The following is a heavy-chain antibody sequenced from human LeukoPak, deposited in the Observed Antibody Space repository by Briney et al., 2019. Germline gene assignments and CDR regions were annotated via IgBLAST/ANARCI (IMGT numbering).Heavy chain of an antibody. Sequence: GGSLRLSCTASGFTLSTYGMHWVRQAPGKGLEWVTFMRFDGSKKYYADSVKGRFTVSRDSSKNTLYLEMNSLRAEDTAIYYCAKMSLGFDPWGRGTLVTVSS. CDR3: AKMSLGFDP. J-gene: IGHJ5*02. V-gene: IGHV3-30*02. CDR2: MRFDGSKK. CDR1: GFTLSTYG.